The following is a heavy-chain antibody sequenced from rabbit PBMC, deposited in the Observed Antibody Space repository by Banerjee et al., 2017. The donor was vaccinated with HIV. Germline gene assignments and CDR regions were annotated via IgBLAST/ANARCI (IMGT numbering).Heavy chain of an antibody. D-gene: IGHD4-1*01. Sequence: QEQLVESGGGLVTLGGSLKLSCKASGIDFSYYGISWVRQAPGKGLEWIAYIYPDYGTTDYASWVNGRFTISLDNAQNTVFLQMTSLTAADTATYFCARDLAGVIGWNFNLWGPGTLVTVS. CDR2: IYPDYGTT. CDR1: GIDFSYYG. CDR3: ARDLAGVIGWNFNL. V-gene: IGHV1S47*01. J-gene: IGHJ4*01.